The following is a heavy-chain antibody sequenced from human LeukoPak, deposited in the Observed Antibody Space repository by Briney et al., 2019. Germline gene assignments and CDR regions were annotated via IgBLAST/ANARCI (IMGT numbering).Heavy chain of an antibody. V-gene: IGHV3-7*01. J-gene: IGHJ3*02. CDR3: ARRQFNWGSAFDI. Sequence: PGGSLRLSCAASGFTFSSHWMSWVRRAPGKGLEWVANIKQDGSEKYYVDSVKGRFTISRDNAKNSLYLQMNSLRAEDTAVYYCARRQFNWGSAFDIWGQGTMVTVSS. CDR2: IKQDGSEK. D-gene: IGHD7-27*01. CDR1: GFTFSSHW.